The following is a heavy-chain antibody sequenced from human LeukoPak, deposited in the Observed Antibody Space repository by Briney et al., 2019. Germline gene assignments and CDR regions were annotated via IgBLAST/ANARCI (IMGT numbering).Heavy chain of an antibody. CDR3: ARGGTFVSDY. V-gene: IGHV3-7*01. D-gene: IGHD1-1*01. Sequence: GGSLRLSCAASGFTFSTFWMSWVRQAPGKGLEWVANINQDGSEKYYVDSMKGRFTVSRDNAKNSLYLQMDSLRAEDTAVYYCARGGTFVSDYWGQGTLVTISS. CDR1: GFTFSTFW. CDR2: INQDGSEK. J-gene: IGHJ4*02.